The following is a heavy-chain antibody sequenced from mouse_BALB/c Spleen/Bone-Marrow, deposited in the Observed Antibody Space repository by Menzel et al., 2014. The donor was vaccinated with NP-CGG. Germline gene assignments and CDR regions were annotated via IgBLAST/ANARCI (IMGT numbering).Heavy chain of an antibody. J-gene: IGHJ2*01. V-gene: IGHV3-5*02. CDR2: IYYSGTI. CDR3: ARGAMITTGYFDY. CDR1: GISITTGNYR. Sequence: EVQLQESGPGLVKPSQTVSLICTVTGISITTGNYRWSWIRQFPGNKLEWIGYIYYSGTITYNPSLTSRTTITRDTSKNQFFLEMNSLTAEDTATYYCARGAMITTGYFDYWGQGTTLTVSS. D-gene: IGHD2-4*01.